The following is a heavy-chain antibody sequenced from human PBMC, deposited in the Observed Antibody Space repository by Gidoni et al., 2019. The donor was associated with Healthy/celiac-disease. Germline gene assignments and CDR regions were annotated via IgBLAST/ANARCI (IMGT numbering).Heavy chain of an antibody. V-gene: IGHV1-2*02. CDR2: INPNSGGT. CDR3: ARGDEVPTYYYGMDV. Sequence: QVQLVQSGAEPKKPGASVTASCKASGYTFTGYYMHWVRQAPGQGLEWMGWINPNSGGTNYAQKFQGRVTMTRDTSISTAYMELSRLRSDDTAVYYCARGDEVPTYYYGMDVWGQGTTVTVSS. J-gene: IGHJ6*02. CDR1: GYTFTGYY. D-gene: IGHD2-2*01.